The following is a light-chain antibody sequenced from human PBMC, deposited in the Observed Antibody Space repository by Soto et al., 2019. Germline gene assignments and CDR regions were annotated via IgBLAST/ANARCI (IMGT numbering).Light chain of an antibody. CDR1: QGISSY. Sequence: IRMTQSPSSFSASTGDRVTITCRASQGISSYLAWYQQKPGKAPKLLIYAASTLQSGVPSRFSGSGSGTDFTLTISCLQSEDFATYYCQQYYSYPVFGGGTKVDIK. CDR2: AAS. J-gene: IGKJ4*01. V-gene: IGKV1-8*01. CDR3: QQYYSYPV.